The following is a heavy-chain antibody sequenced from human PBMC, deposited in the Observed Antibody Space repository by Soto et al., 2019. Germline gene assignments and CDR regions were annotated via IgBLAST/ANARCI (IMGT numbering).Heavy chain of an antibody. CDR3: EHNCGVDGYSVVFY. CDR2: ISGGGGSS. Sequence: EVQLLESGGGLVQPGGSLRLSCAASGFTFSNYAMSWVRQAPGKGLEWVSGISGGGGSSYYADSVKGRFTISRDNSKNPLYIQRNGLRAEDTAVYYREHNCGVDGYSVVFYWGQGTLVMVSS. J-gene: IGHJ4*02. V-gene: IGHV3-23*01. CDR1: GFTFSNYA. D-gene: IGHD2-21*02.